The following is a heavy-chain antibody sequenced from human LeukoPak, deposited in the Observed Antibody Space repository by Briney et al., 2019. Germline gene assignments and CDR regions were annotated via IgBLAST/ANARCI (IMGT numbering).Heavy chain of an antibody. D-gene: IGHD2-8*01. CDR1: GGSISSGSYY. V-gene: IGHV4-61*02. CDR3: ARVGNANDYYYYYMDV. J-gene: IGHJ6*03. Sequence: SETLSLTCTVSGGSISSGSYYWSWIRQPAGKGLEWIVRIYTSGSTNYNPSRRRRFTISVDTSKNHFSLKRSSMTAADTAVYYCARVGNANDYYYYYMDVWGKGTTVTVSS. CDR2: IYTSGST.